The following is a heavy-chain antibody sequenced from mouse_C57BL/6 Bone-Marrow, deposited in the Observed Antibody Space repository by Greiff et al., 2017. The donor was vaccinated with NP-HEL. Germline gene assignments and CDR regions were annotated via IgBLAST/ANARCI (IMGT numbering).Heavy chain of an antibody. V-gene: IGHV1-85*01. CDR3: ARRDYDGWFAY. CDR1: GYTFTSYD. D-gene: IGHD2-4*01. J-gene: IGHJ3*01. Sequence: QVHVKQSGPELVKPGASVKLSCKASGYTFTSYDINWVKQRPGQGLEWIGWIYPRDGSTKYNEKFKGKATLTVDTSSSTAYMELHSLTSEDSAVYFCARRDYDGWFAYWGQGTLVTVSA. CDR2: IYPRDGST.